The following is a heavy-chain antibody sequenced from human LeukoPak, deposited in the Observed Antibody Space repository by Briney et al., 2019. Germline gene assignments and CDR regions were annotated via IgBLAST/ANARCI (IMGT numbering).Heavy chain of an antibody. CDR2: ISWNSGSI. D-gene: IGHD1-26*01. J-gene: IGHJ3*02. Sequence: GGSLRLSCAASGFTFDDYAMHWVRQAPGKGLEGVSGISWNSGSIGYADSVKGRFTISRDNAKNSLYLQMNSLRAEDMALYYCAKDLKVGATTGFAFDIWGQGTMVTVSS. CDR3: AKDLKVGATTGFAFDI. CDR1: GFTFDDYA. V-gene: IGHV3-9*03.